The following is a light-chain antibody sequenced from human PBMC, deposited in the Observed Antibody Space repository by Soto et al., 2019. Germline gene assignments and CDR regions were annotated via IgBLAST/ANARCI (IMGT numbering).Light chain of an antibody. CDR2: GAS. J-gene: IGKJ1*01. CDR1: QSISSN. V-gene: IGKV3-15*01. CDR3: QQYNNWTRT. Sequence: EFVLTHSPATLSVSPGERARLSRTASQSISSNLAWYQQKPGQAPRLLIYGASTRATGIPARFSGSGSGTEFTLTISSLQSEDFAVYYCQQYNNWTRTFGQGTKLDIK.